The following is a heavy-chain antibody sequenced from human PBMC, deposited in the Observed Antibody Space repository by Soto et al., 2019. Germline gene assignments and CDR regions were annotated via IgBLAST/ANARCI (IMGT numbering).Heavy chain of an antibody. CDR3: AKLPLLDYGGPWDYFDY. D-gene: IGHD4-17*01. CDR2: ISGSGGST. J-gene: IGHJ4*02. CDR1: GFTFSSYA. V-gene: IGHV3-23*01. Sequence: EVQLLESGGGLVQPGGSLRLSCAASGFTFSSYAMSWVRQAPGKGLEWVSAISGSGGSTYYADSVKGRFTISRDNSKNTLYLQMNSLRAEDTAVYYCAKLPLLDYGGPWDYFDYWGQGTLVTVSS.